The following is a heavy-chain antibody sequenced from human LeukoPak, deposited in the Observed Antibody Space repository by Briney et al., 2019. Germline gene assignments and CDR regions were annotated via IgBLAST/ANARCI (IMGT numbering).Heavy chain of an antibody. D-gene: IGHD1-14*01. CDR2: ISYDGSNK. J-gene: IGHJ4*02. V-gene: IGHV3-30-3*01. CDR3: ARYGGLYNRTWYSDY. CDR1: GFTFSIYS. Sequence: GGSLRLSCAAAGFTFSIYSMHWVRHPPGGGLEWVAVISYDGSNKYYTSSVKGRFTICRDNSKNTPYLQLNSHRAEETAVYVCARYGGLYNRTWYSDYWGEGTLLTVPS.